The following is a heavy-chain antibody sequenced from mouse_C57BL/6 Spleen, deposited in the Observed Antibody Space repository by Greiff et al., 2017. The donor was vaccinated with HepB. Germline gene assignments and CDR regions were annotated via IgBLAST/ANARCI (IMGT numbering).Heavy chain of an antibody. D-gene: IGHD2-4*01. CDR1: GYTFTDYY. V-gene: IGHV1-26*01. J-gene: IGHJ2*01. Sequence: EVQLQQSGPELVKPGASVKISCKASGYTFTDYYMNWVKQSHGKSLEWIGDINPNNGGTSYNQKFKGKATLTVDKSSSTAYMELRSLTSEDSAVYYCARGDYDYGNLFDYWGQGTTLTVSS. CDR3: ARGDYDYGNLFDY. CDR2: INPNNGGT.